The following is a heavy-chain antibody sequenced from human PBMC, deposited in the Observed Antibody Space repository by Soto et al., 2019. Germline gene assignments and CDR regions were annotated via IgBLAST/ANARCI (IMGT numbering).Heavy chain of an antibody. D-gene: IGHD1-26*01. CDR2: SRNKGNSYTT. Sequence: EVQLVESGGGLVQPGGSLRLSCAASGFTLSDDYMDWVRQAPGKGLEWVGRSRNKGNSYTTEYAPSVKGRFSISRDHSKCPLYPQMTMLRTEDTAVYYSTRWRSVWWDWGQGTLVTVS. V-gene: IGHV3-72*01. CDR1: GFTLSDDY. CDR3: TRWRSVWWD. J-gene: IGHJ1*01.